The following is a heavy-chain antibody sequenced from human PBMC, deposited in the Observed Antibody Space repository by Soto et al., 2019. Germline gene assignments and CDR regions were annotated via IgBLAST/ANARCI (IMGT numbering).Heavy chain of an antibody. J-gene: IGHJ5*02. CDR1: GFTFSSYT. Sequence: PGGSLRLSCAASGFTFSSYTMSWVGQSPGKGLEWVSGISATGGSTYYADSVKGRFTFSRDNSKNTLYLQMNSLRAEDTAVYYCAKGFIRDCGGDCTVDTWGQGTLVTVSS. V-gene: IGHV3-23*01. CDR3: AKGFIRDCGGDCTVDT. D-gene: IGHD2-21*02. CDR2: ISATGGST.